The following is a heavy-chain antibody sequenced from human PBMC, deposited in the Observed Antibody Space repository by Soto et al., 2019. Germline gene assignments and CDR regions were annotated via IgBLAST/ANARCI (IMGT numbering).Heavy chain of an antibody. D-gene: IGHD6-13*01. Sequence: TLSLTCAVSGGSIGSGGYYWSWIRQHPGKGLEWIGYIYYSGSTYYNPSLKSRVTISVDTSKNQFSLKLSSVTAADTAVYYCARGGIAAAAPPDYWGQGTLVTVSS. CDR2: IYYSGST. CDR3: ARGGIAAAAPPDY. J-gene: IGHJ4*02. V-gene: IGHV4-31*11. CDR1: GGSIGSGGYY.